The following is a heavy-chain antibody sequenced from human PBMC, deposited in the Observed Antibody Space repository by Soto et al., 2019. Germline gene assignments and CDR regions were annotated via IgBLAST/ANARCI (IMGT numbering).Heavy chain of an antibody. CDR1: GYTFTSYG. D-gene: IGHD2-8*01. CDR3: AIEEINGSPVWRDH. Sequence: VSSVKVSCKASGYTFTSYGISWVRQAPGQGLEWMGWISAYNGNTNYAQKLQGRVTMTTDTSTSTAYMELRSLRSDDTAVYYCAIEEINGSPVWRDHWGQGTWVTVSS. V-gene: IGHV1-18*01. J-gene: IGHJ5*02. CDR2: ISAYNGNT.